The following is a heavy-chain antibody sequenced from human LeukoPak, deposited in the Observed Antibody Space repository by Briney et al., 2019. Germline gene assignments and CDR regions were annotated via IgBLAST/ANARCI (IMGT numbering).Heavy chain of an antibody. J-gene: IGHJ4*02. CDR3: AAQVGATRY. Sequence: PSQTLPLTCTVSGGSISSGSYYWSWIRQPAGKGLEWIGRIYTSGSTNYNPSLKSRVTISVDTSKNQFSLKLSSVTAADTAVYYCAAQVGATRYWGQGTLVTVSS. CDR1: GGSISSGSYY. CDR2: IYTSGST. V-gene: IGHV4-61*02. D-gene: IGHD1-26*01.